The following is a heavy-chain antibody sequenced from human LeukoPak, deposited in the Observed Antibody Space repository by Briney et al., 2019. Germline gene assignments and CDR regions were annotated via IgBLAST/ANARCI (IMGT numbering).Heavy chain of an antibody. V-gene: IGHV4-34*01. Sequence: SETLSLTCAVYGGSFSGYYWSWIRQPPGKGLEWIGEINHSGSTNYNPSLKSRVTISVDTSKHQFSLKLSSVTAADTAVYYCAAQQLAIDYWGQGTLVIVSS. D-gene: IGHD6-13*01. CDR3: AAQQLAIDY. CDR2: INHSGST. J-gene: IGHJ4*02. CDR1: GGSFSGYY.